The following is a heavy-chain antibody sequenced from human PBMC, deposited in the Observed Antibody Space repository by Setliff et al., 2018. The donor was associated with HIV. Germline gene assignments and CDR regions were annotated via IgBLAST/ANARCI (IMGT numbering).Heavy chain of an antibody. V-gene: IGHV3-21*06. J-gene: IGHJ4*02. D-gene: IGHD3-9*01. CDR3: VRGLGSPTYYFDY. CDR1: GFIFSDHY. CDR2: ISYRGDYI. Sequence: LRLSCAASGFIFSDHYMDLVRQAPGKGLEWVAAISYRGDYISYADSVEGRFTISRDNAQYSLYLQMNSLRAEDTAMYYCVRGLGSPTYYFDYWGQGTLVTVSS.